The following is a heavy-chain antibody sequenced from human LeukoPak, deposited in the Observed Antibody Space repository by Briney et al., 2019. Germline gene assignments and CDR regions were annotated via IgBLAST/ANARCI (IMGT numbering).Heavy chain of an antibody. V-gene: IGHV3-23*01. CDR3: AKMVYGSGINFRNYFDY. J-gene: IGHJ4*02. CDR1: GFSFSSYA. D-gene: IGHD3-10*01. CDR2: VSGSRGST. Sequence: LPGGSLRLSCAASGFSFSSYAMSWVRQGPGKGLEWVSGVSGSRGSTYYADSVKGRFTISRDNSKNTLYLQMNSLRDEDTALYYCAKMVYGSGINFRNYFDYWGQGTLVTVSS.